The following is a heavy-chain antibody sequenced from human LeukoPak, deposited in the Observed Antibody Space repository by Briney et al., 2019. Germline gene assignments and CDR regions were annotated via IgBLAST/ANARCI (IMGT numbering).Heavy chain of an antibody. CDR2: IYYSGSA. D-gene: IGHD5-12*01. CDR3: ARGATVATYYAMDV. CDR1: DDSMRSSSHY. Sequence: SETLSLTCIASDDSMRSSSHYWGWIRQPPGKGLEWIGSIYYSGSAYYKLSLKSRITISADRSKSQFSLRLSSVTASDTAVYFCARGATVATYYAMDVWGQGSTVTVSS. J-gene: IGHJ6*02. V-gene: IGHV4-39*01.